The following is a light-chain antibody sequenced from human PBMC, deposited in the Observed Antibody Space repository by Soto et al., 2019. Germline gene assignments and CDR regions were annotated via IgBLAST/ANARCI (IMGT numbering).Light chain of an antibody. CDR3: QQYGSPPWA. CDR1: QSVGSNF. V-gene: IGKV3-20*01. Sequence: IVLTQSPGTLSLSPGERATLSCRASQSVGSNFLAWYQQKRGQAPRILIYAASNRASGIPDRFSGSGSGSDFNLTISRLEPEDFAVYYCQQYGSPPWAFGQGTRVEI. J-gene: IGKJ1*01. CDR2: AAS.